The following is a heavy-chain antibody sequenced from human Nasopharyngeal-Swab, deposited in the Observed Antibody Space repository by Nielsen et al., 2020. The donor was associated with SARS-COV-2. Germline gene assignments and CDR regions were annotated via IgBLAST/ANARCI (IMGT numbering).Heavy chain of an antibody. CDR3: ARGHYYDSSGSFAFDI. Sequence: ASVKVSCKASGYTFTSYGISWVRQAPGQGLEWMGWISAYNGNTNYAQKLQGRVTMTTDTSTSTAYMELRSLRSDDTAVYYCARGHYYDSSGSFAFDIWGQGTMVTVSS. CDR1: GYTFTSYG. V-gene: IGHV1-18*01. D-gene: IGHD3-22*01. CDR2: ISAYNGNT. J-gene: IGHJ3*02.